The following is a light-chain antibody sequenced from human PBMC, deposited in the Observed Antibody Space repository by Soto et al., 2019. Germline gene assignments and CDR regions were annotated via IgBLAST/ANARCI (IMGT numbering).Light chain of an antibody. J-gene: IGKJ3*01. CDR1: QSISKW. CDR2: DAS. CDR3: QQYNSYSFT. V-gene: IGKV1-5*01. Sequence: DIQMTQSPSTLSASIGDRGTSTCRASQSISKWLAWHQQKPGKAPKLLIYDASSLQSGVPPRFSGSGSGTEFTLTISSLQPDDFATYYCQQYNSYSFTFGPGTKVDIK.